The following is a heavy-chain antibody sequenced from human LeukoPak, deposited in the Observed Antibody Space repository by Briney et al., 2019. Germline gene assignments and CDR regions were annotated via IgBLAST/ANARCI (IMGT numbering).Heavy chain of an antibody. Sequence: PSETLSLTCTVSGGSISSSSYYWGWIRQPPGKGLEWIGSIYYSGSTYYNPSLKSRVTISVDTSKNQFSLKLSSVTAADTAVYYCARHPVLGYDILTGYFFDYWGQGTLVTVSS. CDR2: IYYSGST. CDR3: ARHPVLGYDILTGYFFDY. D-gene: IGHD3-9*01. V-gene: IGHV4-39*01. J-gene: IGHJ4*02. CDR1: GGSISSSSYY.